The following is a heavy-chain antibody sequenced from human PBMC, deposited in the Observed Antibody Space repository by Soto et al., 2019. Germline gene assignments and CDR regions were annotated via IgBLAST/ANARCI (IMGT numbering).Heavy chain of an antibody. Sequence: VQLQESGPGLVKSSETLSLTCSVSGGSISSYYWTWIRQPPGKGLEWIGYIHSSGRTNYNPSLKSRVTLSVDPSTTQFSLKLNSVTAADTAVYYCASLAYPHYFDFWGRGTLVTVSS. CDR2: IHSSGRT. J-gene: IGHJ4*02. V-gene: IGHV4-59*01. CDR3: ASLAYPHYFDF. CDR1: GGSISSYY.